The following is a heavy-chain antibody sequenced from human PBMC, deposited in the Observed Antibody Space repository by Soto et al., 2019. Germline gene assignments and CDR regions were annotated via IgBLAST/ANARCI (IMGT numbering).Heavy chain of an antibody. J-gene: IGHJ4*02. CDR3: ARHGGVRVVHYFDY. CDR2: IYYSGST. CDR1: GGSISSSSHY. D-gene: IGHD3-3*01. V-gene: IGHV4-39*01. Sequence: QLQLQESGPGLVKPSKTLSLTCTVSGGSISSSSHYWGWIRRPPGKGLEWIGSIYYSGSTYNNPSLESRVTISVDTSKNQVSLKLSSVTAADTAVYLCARHGGVRVVHYFDYWGQGALVTVSS.